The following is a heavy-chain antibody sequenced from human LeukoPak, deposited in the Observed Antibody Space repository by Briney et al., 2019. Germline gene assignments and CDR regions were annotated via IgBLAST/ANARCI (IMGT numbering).Heavy chain of an antibody. CDR1: GYSISSGYY. J-gene: IGHJ4*02. CDR2: IYHSGST. CDR3: ARDEVYYGSGSN. D-gene: IGHD3-10*01. V-gene: IGHV4-38-2*02. Sequence: PSETLSLTCTVSGYSISSGYYWGWIRQPPGKGLEWIGSIYHSGSTYYNPSLKSRVTISVDTSKNQFSLKLSSVTAADTAVYYCARDEVYYGSGSNWGQGTLVTVSS.